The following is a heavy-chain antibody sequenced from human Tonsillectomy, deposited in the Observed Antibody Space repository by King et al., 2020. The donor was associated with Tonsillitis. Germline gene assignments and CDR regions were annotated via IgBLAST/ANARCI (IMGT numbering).Heavy chain of an antibody. CDR1: GGSISSGCYS. D-gene: IGHD3/OR15-3a*01. CDR2: ISHSGST. Sequence: QLQESASRLVKPSQTLSLTCAVSGGSISSGCYSWSWIRQPPGKGLEYIGYISHSGSTNYNPSLKSRVTISADRSKNQFSLTLSSVTAADTAVYYCARVGLLFGSDPWGQGTLVTVSS. CDR3: ARVGLLFGSDP. J-gene: IGHJ5*02. V-gene: IGHV4-30-2*01.